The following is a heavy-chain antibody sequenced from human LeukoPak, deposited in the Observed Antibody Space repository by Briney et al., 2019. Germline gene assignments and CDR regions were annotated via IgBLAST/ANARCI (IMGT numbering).Heavy chain of an antibody. J-gene: IGHJ3*02. CDR3: AKLDVAGTTFGAFDI. Sequence: GGSLRLSCEASGSPLRSYAMSWVRQAPGKGLEWVSAISGSGGSTYYADSVKGRFTISRDNSKNTLYLQMNSLRAEDTAVYYCAKLDVAGTTFGAFDIWGQGTMVTVSS. CDR2: ISGSGGST. D-gene: IGHD1-1*01. CDR1: GSPLRSYA. V-gene: IGHV3-23*01.